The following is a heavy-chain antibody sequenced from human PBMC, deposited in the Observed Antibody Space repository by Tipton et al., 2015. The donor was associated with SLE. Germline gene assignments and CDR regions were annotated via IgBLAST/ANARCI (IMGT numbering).Heavy chain of an antibody. CDR1: GGSFSGYY. V-gene: IGHV4-59*01. J-gene: IGHJ3*02. Sequence: LRLSCAVYGGSFSGYYWSWIRQPPGKGLEWIGYIYYSGSTNYNPSLKSRVTMSVDTSKNQFSLRLTSVTAADTAVYYCARHRWRWNDAFDIWGQGTMVTVSS. CDR3: ARHRWRWNDAFDI. D-gene: IGHD5-24*01. CDR2: IYYSGST.